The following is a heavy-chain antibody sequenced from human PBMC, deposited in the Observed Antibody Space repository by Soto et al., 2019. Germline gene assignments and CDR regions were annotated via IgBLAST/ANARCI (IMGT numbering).Heavy chain of an antibody. Sequence: EVQLVESGGGLVNPGGSLGLSCTASGFTFSNVGMHWVRQAAGKGLEWVGGIKSKTDGGTTDYAAPVKGRFTISRDDSKNTLYLQMHSLRTEDTAVYYCVTVAYYERSGGQGTLVTVSP. CDR3: VTVAYYERS. J-gene: IGHJ4*02. CDR2: IKSKTDGGTT. CDR1: GFTFSNVG. D-gene: IGHD3-3*01. V-gene: IGHV3-15*07.